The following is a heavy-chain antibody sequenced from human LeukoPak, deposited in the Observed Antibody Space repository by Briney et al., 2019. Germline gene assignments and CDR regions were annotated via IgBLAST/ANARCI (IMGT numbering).Heavy chain of an antibody. CDR3: ARERYYDSSAGLFDY. Sequence: SETLSLTCTVSGGSISNKYWSWIRQPPGKGLEWIGYIYYSGSTNYNPSLKSRVTILVDTSKNQFSLKLSSVTAADTAVYFCARERYYDSSAGLFDYWGQGTLVTVSS. CDR2: IYYSGST. D-gene: IGHD3-22*01. J-gene: IGHJ4*02. CDR1: GGSISNKY. V-gene: IGHV4-59*01.